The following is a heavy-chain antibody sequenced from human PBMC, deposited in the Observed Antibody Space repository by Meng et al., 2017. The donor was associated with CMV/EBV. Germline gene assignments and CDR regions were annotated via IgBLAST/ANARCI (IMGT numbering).Heavy chain of an antibody. D-gene: IGHD1-14*01. V-gene: IGHV1-2*02. CDR3: ARGITGTTRVKKYYFDY. CDR2: INPNSGGT. J-gene: IGHJ4*02. CDR1: GYTFTGYY. Sequence: ASVKVSCKASGYTFTGYYMHWVRQAPGQGLEWMGWINPNSGGTNYAQKFQGGVTMTRDTSISTAYMELSRLRSDDTAVYYCARGITGTTRVKKYYFDYWGQGTLVTVSS.